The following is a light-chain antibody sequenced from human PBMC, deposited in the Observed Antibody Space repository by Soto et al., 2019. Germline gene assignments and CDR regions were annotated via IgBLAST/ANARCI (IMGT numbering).Light chain of an antibody. J-gene: IGKJ4*01. CDR3: QQYKDWPPLT. CDR2: GAS. Sequence: ILMTQSPLPLSVSPGEGATLSCRASQNINSNLAWYQQRPGQAPRVLIYGASSRASGIPDRFSDSGSGTDFTLTINRLEPDDFAVYYCQQYKDWPPLTFGGGTRVESK. V-gene: IGKV3D-15*01. CDR1: QNINSN.